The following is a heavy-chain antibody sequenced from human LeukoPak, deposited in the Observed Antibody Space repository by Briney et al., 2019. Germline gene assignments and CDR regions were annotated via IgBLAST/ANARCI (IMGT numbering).Heavy chain of an antibody. CDR2: IYPGDSDT. Sequence: GESLKISCKGSGYSFTSYWIGWVRQMPGKGLEWMGIIYPGDSDTRYSPSFQGQVTISADKSISTAYLQWSSLKASDTAMYYCARTGGNSVPSHWYFDLWGRGTLVTVSS. V-gene: IGHV5-51*01. J-gene: IGHJ2*01. CDR1: GYSFTSYW. CDR3: ARTGGNSVPSHWYFDL. D-gene: IGHD4-23*01.